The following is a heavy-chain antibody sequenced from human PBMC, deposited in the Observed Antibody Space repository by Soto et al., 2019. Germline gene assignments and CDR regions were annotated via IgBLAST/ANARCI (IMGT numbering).Heavy chain of an antibody. CDR1: GFTFSDYY. D-gene: IGHD3-22*01. J-gene: IGHJ5*02. CDR2: ISSGGTTI. Sequence: GGSLRLSCAASGFTFSDYYMSWIRQAPGKGLEWVSYISSGGTTIYYADSVKGRFTISRDDAKNSLFLQMNSLRPEDTAVYFCATKGGGYYFQFDPCGQGTLLTVSS. V-gene: IGHV3-11*01. CDR3: ATKGGGYYFQFDP.